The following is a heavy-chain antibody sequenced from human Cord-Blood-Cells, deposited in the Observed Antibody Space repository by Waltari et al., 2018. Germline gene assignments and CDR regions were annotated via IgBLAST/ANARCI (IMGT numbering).Heavy chain of an antibody. J-gene: IGHJ4*02. CDR2: IYYSGST. Sequence: QVQLQESGPGLVKPSQTLSLTCTVSGGSISSGGYYWSWIRQPPGKGLEWIGYIYYSGSTYYNPSLKSRVTISVDTSKNQFSLKLSSVTAADTAVYYCARTVYYDSSGYPSLHFDYWGQGTLVTVSS. CDR1: GGSISSGGYY. V-gene: IGHV4-31*03. D-gene: IGHD3-22*01. CDR3: ARTVYYDSSGYPSLHFDY.